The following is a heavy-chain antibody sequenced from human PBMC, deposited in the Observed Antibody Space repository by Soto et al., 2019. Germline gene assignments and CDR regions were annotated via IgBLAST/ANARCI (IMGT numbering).Heavy chain of an antibody. Sequence: QLQLQESGSGLVKPSQTLSLTCAVSGGSISSGGYSWNWIRQPPGKGLEWIGYIYHSGSTSYNPFLKSRDSISVDKSKNQFSLKLSSVTAADTAGYYCSRDALTGYYSEQWGRGTLVTVSS. J-gene: IGHJ4*02. CDR2: IYHSGST. V-gene: IGHV4-30-2*01. CDR1: GGSISSGGYS. D-gene: IGHD3-22*01. CDR3: SRDALTGYYSEQ.